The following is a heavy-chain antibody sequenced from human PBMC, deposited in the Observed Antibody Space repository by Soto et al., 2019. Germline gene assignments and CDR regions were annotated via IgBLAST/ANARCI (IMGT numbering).Heavy chain of an antibody. D-gene: IGHD3-22*01. Sequence: QVQLVQSGAEVKKPGASVKVSCKASGYTFTSYGISWVRQAPGQGLEWMGWISAYNGNTNYAQKLQGRVTMTTDTSTSTAYMELRSVRSDDTAVYYCARFMTYYYDSSGYYASDWGQGTLVTVSS. CDR2: ISAYNGNT. CDR1: GYTFTSYG. V-gene: IGHV1-18*01. CDR3: ARFMTYYYDSSGYYASD. J-gene: IGHJ4*02.